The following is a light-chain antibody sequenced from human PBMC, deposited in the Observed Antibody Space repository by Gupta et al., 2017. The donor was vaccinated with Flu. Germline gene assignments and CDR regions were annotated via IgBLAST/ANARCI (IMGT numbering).Light chain of an antibody. CDR3: MQALQTPRT. J-gene: IGKJ2*01. Sequence: EIVLTQSLLFLPVSTGETACIPCRSSHSLLYSDGYNYLDWYLQKPGQSPQLLIYLGSNRASGVPDRLSGSGSGTDFTLKISRVEAEDVGVYYCMQALQTPRTFGQGTKLEIK. V-gene: IGKV2-28*01. CDR1: HSLLYSDGYNY. CDR2: LGS.